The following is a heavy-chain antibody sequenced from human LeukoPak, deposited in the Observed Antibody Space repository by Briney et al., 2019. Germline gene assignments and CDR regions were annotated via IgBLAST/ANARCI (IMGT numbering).Heavy chain of an antibody. V-gene: IGHV3-53*01. CDR1: GFTFSSYW. CDR2: IYSGGTT. J-gene: IGHJ4*02. CDR3: ARRAGGYSHPYDY. Sequence: GGSLRLSCAASGFTFSSYWMHWVRQPPGKGLEWVSLIYSGGTTYYADSVKGRFTISRDNSKNTLYLQMNSLRAEDTAVYYCARRAGGYSHPYDYWGQGILVTVSS. D-gene: IGHD4-23*01.